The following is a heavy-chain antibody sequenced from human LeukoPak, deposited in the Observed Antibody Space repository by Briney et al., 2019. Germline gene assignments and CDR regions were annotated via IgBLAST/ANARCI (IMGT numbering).Heavy chain of an antibody. V-gene: IGHV5-51*01. Sequence: GESLKIPWKGSGYSFTSYWIGWVRQMPGKGLEWMGIIYPGDSDTRYSPSFQGQVTISADKSISTVYLQWSSLKASDTAMYYCARHAGQQLDHAFDNWGQGTMVTVSS. D-gene: IGHD6-13*01. CDR2: IYPGDSDT. CDR1: GYSFTSYW. J-gene: IGHJ3*02. CDR3: ARHAGQQLDHAFDN.